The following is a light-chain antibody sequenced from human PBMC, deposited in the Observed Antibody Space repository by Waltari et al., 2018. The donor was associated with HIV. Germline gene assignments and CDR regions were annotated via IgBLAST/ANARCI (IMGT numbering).Light chain of an antibody. J-gene: IGLJ3*02. CDR2: KYR. Sequence: SYELTKPPSVSVSPGQTARITCTGDALPKHYDYWYQQKPGQAPVLVIYKYRYSPSVVPVRFSGSSSGSTFTLTISGGQAEDEADYYCQSADSSGTYWVFGGGTKLTVL. V-gene: IGLV3-25*03. CDR3: QSADSSGTYWV. CDR1: ALPKHY.